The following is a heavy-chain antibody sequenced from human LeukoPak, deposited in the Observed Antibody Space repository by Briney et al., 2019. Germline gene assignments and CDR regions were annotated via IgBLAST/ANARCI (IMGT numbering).Heavy chain of an antibody. CDR1: GFTFSSYS. D-gene: IGHD3-16*01. CDR3: ARGAKGGLYYFDY. CDR2: ISSSSSTI. V-gene: IGHV3-48*02. Sequence: PGGSLRLSCAAAGFTFSSYSMNWVRQAPGKGLEWVSYISSSSSTIYYADSVKGRFTISRDNAKNSLYLQMNSLRDEDTAVYYCARGAKGGLYYFDYWGQGTLVIVSS. J-gene: IGHJ4*02.